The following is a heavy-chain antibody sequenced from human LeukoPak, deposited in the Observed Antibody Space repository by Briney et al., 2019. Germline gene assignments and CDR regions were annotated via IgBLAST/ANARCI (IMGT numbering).Heavy chain of an antibody. Sequence: RAGGSLRLSCEASGLTFGSHAMYWVRQAPGKGLEWVAGIFGSGGSPHYADSVKGRFTISRDNSRNTVYLQINSLRAEDTAVYYCGKTTVGYSSGQKPAWPVDYWGQGTLVTVSS. V-gene: IGHV3-23*01. CDR3: GKTTVGYSSGQKPAWPVDY. CDR1: GLTFGSHA. CDR2: IFGSGGSP. J-gene: IGHJ4*02. D-gene: IGHD5-18*01.